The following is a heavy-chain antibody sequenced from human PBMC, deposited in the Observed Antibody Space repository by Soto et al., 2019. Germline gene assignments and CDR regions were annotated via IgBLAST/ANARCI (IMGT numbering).Heavy chain of an antibody. D-gene: IGHD6-19*01. Sequence: QEQLVQSGAELRRPGALVKISCRASGYNFPSFNINWVRQASGQGPEWLGWMNPANGNAAFARDFQGRVTMTRDLSTDTAYMELGGLSSGDTAVYYCARAVGIAVTGLDLWGPGTLVTVS. J-gene: IGHJ5*02. CDR1: GYNFPSFN. CDR2: MNPANGNA. V-gene: IGHV1-8*01. CDR3: ARAVGIAVTGLDL.